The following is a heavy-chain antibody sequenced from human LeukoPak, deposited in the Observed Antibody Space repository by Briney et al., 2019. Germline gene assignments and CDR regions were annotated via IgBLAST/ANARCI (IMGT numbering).Heavy chain of an antibody. J-gene: IGHJ6*03. CDR3: ARAADSVWGSYRLMSHYYYYMDV. V-gene: IGHV1-69*05. Sequence: SVKVSCKAPGGTFSSYAISWVRQAPGQGLEWMGGIIPIFGTANYAQKFQGRVTITTDQSTSTAYMELSSLRSEDTAVYYCARAADSVWGSYRLMSHYYYYMDVWGKGTTVTVSS. D-gene: IGHD3-16*02. CDR2: IIPIFGTA. CDR1: GGTFSSYA.